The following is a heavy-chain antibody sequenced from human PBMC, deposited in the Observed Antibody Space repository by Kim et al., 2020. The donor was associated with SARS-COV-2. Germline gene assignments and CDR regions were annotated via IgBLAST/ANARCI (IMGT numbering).Heavy chain of an antibody. CDR3: AREGTYYYDSSGPTGGMDV. D-gene: IGHD3-22*01. J-gene: IGHJ6*02. Sequence: GRFTISRDNSKNTLYLQMNSLRAEDTAVYYCAREGTYYYDSSGPTGGMDVWGQGTTVTVSS. V-gene: IGHV3-30*01.